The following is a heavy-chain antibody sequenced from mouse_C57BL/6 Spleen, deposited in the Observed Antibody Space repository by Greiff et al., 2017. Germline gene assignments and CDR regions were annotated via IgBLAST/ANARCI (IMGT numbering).Heavy chain of an antibody. D-gene: IGHD1-2*01. V-gene: IGHV5-17*01. CDR3: ASVTTADY. J-gene: IGHJ2*01. Sequence: DVKLVESGGGLVKPGGSLKLSCAASGFTFSDYGMHWVRQAPEKGLEWVAYISSGSSTIYYADTVKGRCTISRDNAKNTLCLQMTSLRSEDTAMYYCASVTTADYWGQGTTLTVSS. CDR1: GFTFSDYG. CDR2: ISSGSSTI.